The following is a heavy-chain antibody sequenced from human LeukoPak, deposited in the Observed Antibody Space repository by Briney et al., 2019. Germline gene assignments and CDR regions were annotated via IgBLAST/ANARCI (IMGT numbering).Heavy chain of an antibody. CDR3: ARDREKWVGATRREDAFDI. V-gene: IGHV3-7*01. D-gene: IGHD1-26*01. CDR2: IKQDGSEK. J-gene: IGHJ3*02. CDR1: GFTFSSYW. Sequence: PGGSLRLSCAASGFTFSSYWMSWVRQAPGKGLEGVANIKQDGSEKYYVDSVKGRFTISRDNAKNSLYLQMNSLRAEDTAVYYCARDREKWVGATRREDAFDIWGQGTMVTVSS.